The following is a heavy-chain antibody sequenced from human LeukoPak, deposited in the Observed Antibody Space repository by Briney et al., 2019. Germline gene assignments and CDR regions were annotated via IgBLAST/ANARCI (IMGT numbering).Heavy chain of an antibody. D-gene: IGHD3-16*01. J-gene: IGHJ4*02. CDR2: INRDGSST. Sequence: GGSLRLSCAASGVIFSNYWMHWVRQAPGKGLVWVSRINRDGSSTSYADSVKGRFTISRDNAKNTLYLQMNSLRVEDTAVYYCAKFGRGTSPVHWGQGTLVTVSS. CDR1: GVIFSNYW. V-gene: IGHV3-74*01. CDR3: AKFGRGTSPVH.